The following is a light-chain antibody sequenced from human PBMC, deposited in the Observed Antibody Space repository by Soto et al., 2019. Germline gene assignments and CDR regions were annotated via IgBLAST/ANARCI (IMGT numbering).Light chain of an antibody. CDR2: GPS. Sequence: EIVLTQSPGTLSLSPGERATLSCRASQSVSSSYLAWYQQKPGQAPRLLIYGPSSRATGIPDWFSGSGSGSDITLTISRLEPEGVAVYYCQEYGSAPLTFGGGTKVEIK. J-gene: IGKJ4*01. CDR3: QEYGSAPLT. CDR1: QSVSSSY. V-gene: IGKV3-20*01.